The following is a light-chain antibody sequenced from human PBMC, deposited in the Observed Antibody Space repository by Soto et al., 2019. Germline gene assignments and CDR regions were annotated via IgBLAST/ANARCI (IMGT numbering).Light chain of an antibody. CDR2: GNI. J-gene: IGLJ3*02. Sequence: QSVLTQPPSVSGAPGQRVTISCTGSSSNIGAGYDVHWYQQRPGTAPKLLIFGNINRPSGVPDRFSGSKSGTSASLAITGLQAEDEGDYYCAAWDDSLKGYWVFGGGTKLTVL. V-gene: IGLV1-40*01. CDR3: AAWDDSLKGYWV. CDR1: SSNIGAGYD.